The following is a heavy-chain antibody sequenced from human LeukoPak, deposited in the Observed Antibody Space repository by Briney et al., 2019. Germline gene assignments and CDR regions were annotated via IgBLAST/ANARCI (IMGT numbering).Heavy chain of an antibody. CDR3: ARHLSCSSTSCYYDAFDI. CDR2: INHSGST. D-gene: IGHD2-2*01. V-gene: IGHV4-34*01. Sequence: SETLSLICAVYGGSFSGYYWSWIRQPPGKGLEWIGEINHSGSTYYNPSLKSRVTISVDTSKNQFSLKLSSVTAADTAVYYCARHLSCSSTSCYYDAFDIWGQGTMVTVSS. J-gene: IGHJ3*02. CDR1: GGSFSGYY.